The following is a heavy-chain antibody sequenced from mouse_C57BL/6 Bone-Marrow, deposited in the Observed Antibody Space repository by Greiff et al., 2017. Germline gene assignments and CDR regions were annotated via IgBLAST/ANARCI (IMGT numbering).Heavy chain of an antibody. V-gene: IGHV1-74*01. J-gene: IGHJ3*01. CDR1: GYTFTSYW. CDR2: FHPSDNDT. CDR3: AMGITTVEAWFAY. Sequence: QVQLQQPGAELVKPGASVKVSCKASGYTFTSYWMHWVKQRPGQGLEWIGRFHPSDNDTNYNQKFKGKATLTVDKSSSTAYMQLSSLTSEDSAVYYCAMGITTVEAWFAYWGQGTVVTVSA. D-gene: IGHD1-1*01.